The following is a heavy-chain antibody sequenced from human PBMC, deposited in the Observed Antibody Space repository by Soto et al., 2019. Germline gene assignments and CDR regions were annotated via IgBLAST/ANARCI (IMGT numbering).Heavy chain of an antibody. V-gene: IGHV1-18*01. Sequence: ASVKVSCKASGYTFTSYGISWVRQAPGQGLEWMGWISAYNGNTNYAQKLQGRVTMTTDTSTSTAYMELRSLRSDDTAVYYCARDVYSGITIFGVGDYYYYGMDVWGQGTMVTVSS. J-gene: IGHJ6*02. CDR3: ARDVYSGITIFGVGDYYYYGMDV. D-gene: IGHD3-3*01. CDR2: ISAYNGNT. CDR1: GYTFTSYG.